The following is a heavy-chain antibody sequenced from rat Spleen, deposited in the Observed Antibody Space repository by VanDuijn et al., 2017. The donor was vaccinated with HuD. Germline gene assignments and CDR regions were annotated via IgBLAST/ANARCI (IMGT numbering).Heavy chain of an antibody. CDR3: ARPNYGYPFAY. CDR2: ITYDGSGT. Sequence: EVQLVESGGGLVQPGRSLKLSCAASGFTFSDYNMAWVRHAPKKGLEWVATITYDGSGTYYRDSVKGRFTISRDNAKSTLFLQMDSLRSEDTATYYCARPNYGYPFAYWGQGTLVTVSS. V-gene: IGHV5-7*01. J-gene: IGHJ3*01. D-gene: IGHD1-11*01. CDR1: GFTFSDYN.